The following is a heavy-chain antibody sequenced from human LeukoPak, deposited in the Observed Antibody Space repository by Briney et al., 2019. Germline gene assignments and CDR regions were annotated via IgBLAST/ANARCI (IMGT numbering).Heavy chain of an antibody. D-gene: IGHD2-15*01. V-gene: IGHV3-23*01. Sequence: GGSLRLSCEASGFTFSSYAMTWVRQAPGRGLDWCSAITGSGASTYYADSVKGRFTISRDNSRNTLYLQMNSLRAEDTAVYYCARDHKLLGYCSGGSCYSDWGQGTLVTVSS. J-gene: IGHJ4*02. CDR1: GFTFSSYA. CDR2: ITGSGAST. CDR3: ARDHKLLGYCSGGSCYSD.